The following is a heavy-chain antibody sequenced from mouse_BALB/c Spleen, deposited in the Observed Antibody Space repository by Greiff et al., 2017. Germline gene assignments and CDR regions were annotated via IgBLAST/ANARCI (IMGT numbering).Heavy chain of an antibody. V-gene: IGHV1S81*02. CDR3: ARGYEGAY. CDR1: GYTFTSYW. D-gene: IGHD2-10*02. J-gene: IGHJ3*01. CDR2: INPSNGRT. Sequence: VQLQQPGAELVKPGASVKLSCKASGYTFTSYWMHWVKQRPGQGLEWIGEINPSNGRTNYNEKFKSKATLTVDKSSSTAYMQLSSLTSEDSAVYYCARGYEGAYWGQGTLVTVSA.